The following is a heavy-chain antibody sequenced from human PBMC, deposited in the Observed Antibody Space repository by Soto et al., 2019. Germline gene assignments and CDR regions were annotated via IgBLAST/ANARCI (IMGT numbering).Heavy chain of an antibody. CDR3: TRVGDYSNYDYYYYGMDV. V-gene: IGHV3-49*04. CDR2: IRSKAYGGTT. CDR1: GFTFGDYA. D-gene: IGHD4-4*01. J-gene: IGHJ6*02. Sequence: GGSLRLSCTASGFTFGDYAMSWVRQAPGKGLEWVGFIRSKAYGGTTEYAASVKGRFTISRDDSKSIAYLQMNSLKTEDTAVYYCTRVGDYSNYDYYYYGMDVWGQGTTVTVSS.